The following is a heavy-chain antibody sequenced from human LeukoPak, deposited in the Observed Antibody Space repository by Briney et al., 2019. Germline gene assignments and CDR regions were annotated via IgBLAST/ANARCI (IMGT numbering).Heavy chain of an antibody. V-gene: IGHV3-9*01. CDR2: ISWNSGSI. D-gene: IGHD5-18*01. Sequence: GGSLRLSCAASGFTFFDYAMHWVRQAPGKGLEWVSGISWNSGSIGYADSVKGRFTISRDNAKNSLYLQMNSLRAEDTALYYCAKVLVPNGYGSAFDPWGQGTLVTVSS. CDR1: GFTFFDYA. CDR3: AKVLVPNGYGSAFDP. J-gene: IGHJ5*02.